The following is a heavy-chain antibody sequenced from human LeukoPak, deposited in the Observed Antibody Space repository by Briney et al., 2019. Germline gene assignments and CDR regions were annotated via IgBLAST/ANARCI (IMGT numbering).Heavy chain of an antibody. CDR2: IYHSGST. Sequence: SETLSLTCAVSGGSISSSNWWSWVRQPPGKGLEWIGEIYHSGSTNYNPSLKSRVTISVDKSKNQFSLKLSSVTAADTAVYYCARVEDTAMAPLAFDIWGQGTMVTVSS. D-gene: IGHD5-18*01. CDR1: GGSISSSNW. CDR3: ARVEDTAMAPLAFDI. V-gene: IGHV4-4*02. J-gene: IGHJ3*02.